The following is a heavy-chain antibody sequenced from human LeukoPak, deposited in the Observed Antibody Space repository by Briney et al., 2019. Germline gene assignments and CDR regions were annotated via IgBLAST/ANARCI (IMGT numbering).Heavy chain of an antibody. CDR1: GFTFSSYE. D-gene: IGHD5-12*01. Sequence: GGSLRLSCAASGFTFSSYEMIWVRQAPGNGLDCVSYISGSGRTIYYADSVKGRFTISRDNAKNSLYLQMYSLRAGDTAAYYCASPQTSGYAFGYWGQGTLVTVSS. CDR2: ISGSGRTI. V-gene: IGHV3-48*03. CDR3: ASPQTSGYAFGY. J-gene: IGHJ4*02.